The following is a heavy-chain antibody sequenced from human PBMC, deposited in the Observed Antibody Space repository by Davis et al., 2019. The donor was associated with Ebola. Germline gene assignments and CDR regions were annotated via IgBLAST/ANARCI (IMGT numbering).Heavy chain of an antibody. CDR3: ARQIRRDFDL. CDR2: INPNTGDT. CDR1: GYPFTGYY. J-gene: IGHJ2*01. Sequence: ASVKVSCKASGYPFTGYYLHWVRQAPGQGLEWMGWINPNTGDTKYAQNFQGRITVTRETSINTAYVELSRLTSDDTAVFYCARQIRRDFDLWGRGTLVTVSS. V-gene: IGHV1-2*02.